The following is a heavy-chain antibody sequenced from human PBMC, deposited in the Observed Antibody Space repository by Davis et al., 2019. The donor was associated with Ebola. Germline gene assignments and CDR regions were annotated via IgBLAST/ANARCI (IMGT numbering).Heavy chain of an antibody. CDR1: GFTLSDYY. CDR3: TRDGTRDSLVY. D-gene: IGHD1-1*01. Sequence: GESLKISCAASGFTLSDYYMSWIRQAPGKGLEWVSYISNSGSTTHYADSVKGRFTISRDNAKKSSYLQMNSLRAEDTAVYYCTRDGTRDSLVYWGQGTLVTVSS. J-gene: IGHJ4*02. V-gene: IGHV3-11*01. CDR2: ISNSGSTT.